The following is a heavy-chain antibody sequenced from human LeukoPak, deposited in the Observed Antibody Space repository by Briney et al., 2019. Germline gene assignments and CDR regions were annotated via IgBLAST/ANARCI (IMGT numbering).Heavy chain of an antibody. D-gene: IGHD2-21*01. V-gene: IGHV4-59*01. J-gene: IGHJ3*02. Sequence: PSETLSLTCTVSGGSISSYYWSWIRQPPGKGLEWIGYIYYSGSTNYNPSLKSRVTISVDTSKNQFSLKLSSVTAADTAVYYCARVIEFRDAFDIWGQGTMVTVSS. CDR2: IYYSGST. CDR3: ARVIEFRDAFDI. CDR1: GGSISSYY.